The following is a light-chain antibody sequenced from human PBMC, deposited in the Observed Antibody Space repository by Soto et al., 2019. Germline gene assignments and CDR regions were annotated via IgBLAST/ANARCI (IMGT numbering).Light chain of an antibody. V-gene: IGLV2-14*01. CDR2: DVS. J-gene: IGLJ1*01. CDR3: TSYTSSNTHV. CDR1: SSDVGGYNY. Sequence: QSALTQPASVSGSPGQSITISCTGTSSDVGGYNYVSWLQQHPGKVPKLIIYDVSSRPSGVSNRFSGSKSGNTASLTISGLQAEDEGDYYCTSYTSSNTHVFGGGTKLTVL.